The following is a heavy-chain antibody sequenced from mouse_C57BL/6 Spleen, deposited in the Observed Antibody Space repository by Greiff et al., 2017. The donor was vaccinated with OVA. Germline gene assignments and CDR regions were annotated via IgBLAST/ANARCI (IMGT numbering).Heavy chain of an antibody. CDR2: IYPRDGST. V-gene: IGHV1-85*01. D-gene: IGHD1-1*01. CDR1: GYTFTSYD. Sequence: QVQLQQSGPELVKPGASVKLSCKASGYTFTSYDINWVQQRPGQGLEWIGWIYPRDGSTKYNEKFKGKATLTVDTSSSTAYMELHSLTSEDSAVYCCARCTTVVAPYVDYWGQGTTLTVSS. CDR3: ARCTTVVAPYVDY. J-gene: IGHJ2*01.